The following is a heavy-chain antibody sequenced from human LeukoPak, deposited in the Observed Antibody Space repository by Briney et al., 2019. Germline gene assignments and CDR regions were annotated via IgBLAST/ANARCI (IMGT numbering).Heavy chain of an antibody. Sequence: PSQTLSLTCTVSGGSISSGGYYWSWIRQHPGKGLEWIGYIYYSGSTYYNPSLKSRVTISVDTSKNQFSLKLSSVTAADTAVYYCARDRWADYGGMRAPYYYYGMDVWGQGTTVTVSS. CDR1: GGSISSGGYY. J-gene: IGHJ6*02. D-gene: IGHD4-23*01. CDR2: IYYSGST. CDR3: ARDRWADYGGMRAPYYYYGMDV. V-gene: IGHV4-31*03.